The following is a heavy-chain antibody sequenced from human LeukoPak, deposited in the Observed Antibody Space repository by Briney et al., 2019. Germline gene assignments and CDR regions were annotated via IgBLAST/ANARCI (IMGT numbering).Heavy chain of an antibody. D-gene: IGHD3-3*01. CDR3: ARTYDFGRGPPGDAFDN. CDR1: GLTFTILG. Sequence: AGGSLRLSCAASGLTFTILGLNWVRQAPGKGPAWGSYIDARSGITYYADSVQGRFTLSRDNARESVFLQMDSLRVDDTAVYYCARTYDFGRGPPGDAFDNWGPGTWVIVSS. J-gene: IGHJ3*02. V-gene: IGHV3-48*01. CDR2: IDARSGIT.